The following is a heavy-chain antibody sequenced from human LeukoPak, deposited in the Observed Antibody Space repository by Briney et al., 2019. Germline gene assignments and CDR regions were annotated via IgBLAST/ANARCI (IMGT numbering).Heavy chain of an antibody. J-gene: IGHJ4*02. CDR1: GGTFSSYA. CDR2: IIPIFGTA. V-gene: IGHV1-69*05. CDR3: ARDSPIHYYDSSGYYSLDY. D-gene: IGHD3-22*01. Sequence: GSSVKVSCKASGGTFSSYAIGWVRQAPGQGLEWMGGIIPIFGTANYAQKFQGRVTITTDESMSTAYMELSSLRSEDTAVYYCARDSPIHYYDSSGYYSLDYWGQGTLVTVSS.